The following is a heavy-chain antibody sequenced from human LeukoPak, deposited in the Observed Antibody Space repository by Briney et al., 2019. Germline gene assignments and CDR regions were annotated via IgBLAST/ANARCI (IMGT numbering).Heavy chain of an antibody. D-gene: IGHD3-22*01. CDR2: IYYSGST. Sequence: PSETLSLTCTVSGGSISSYYWSWIRQPPGKGLEWIGYIYYSGSTNYNPSLKSRVTISVDTSKNQFSLKLSSVTAADTAVYYCARHLSYYDSSGQRAYYFDYWGQGTLVTVSS. J-gene: IGHJ4*02. CDR3: ARHLSYYDSSGQRAYYFDY. V-gene: IGHV4-59*08. CDR1: GGSISSYY.